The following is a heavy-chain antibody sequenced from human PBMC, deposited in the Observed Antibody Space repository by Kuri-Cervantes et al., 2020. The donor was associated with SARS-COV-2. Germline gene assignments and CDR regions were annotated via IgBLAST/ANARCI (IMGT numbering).Heavy chain of an antibody. J-gene: IGHJ4*02. CDR3: AKTYYYDSSGYYPFDY. CDR2: ISYDGSNK. Sequence: GGSLRLSCAASGFTFSSYGMHWVRQAPGKGLEWVAVISYDGSNKYYADSVKGRFTISRDNSKNTLYLQMSSLRAEDTAVYYCAKTYYYDSSGYYPFDYWGQGTLVTVSS. CDR1: GFTFSSYG. V-gene: IGHV3-30*18. D-gene: IGHD3-22*01.